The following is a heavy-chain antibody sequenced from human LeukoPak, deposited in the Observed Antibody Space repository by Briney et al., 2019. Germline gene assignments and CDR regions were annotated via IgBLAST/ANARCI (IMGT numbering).Heavy chain of an antibody. D-gene: IGHD1-26*01. J-gene: IGHJ3*01. Sequence: GGSLRLSCAASGFAFDEYAMHWVRQAPGKGLEWVSGISYSSGSIGYVDSVKGRFTISRDNAKNSLYLQMNSLRVEDTALYYCAKDRGGSSELGDAFDVWGQGTMVRVSS. CDR3: AKDRGGSSELGDAFDV. V-gene: IGHV3-9*01. CDR2: ISYSSGSI. CDR1: GFAFDEYA.